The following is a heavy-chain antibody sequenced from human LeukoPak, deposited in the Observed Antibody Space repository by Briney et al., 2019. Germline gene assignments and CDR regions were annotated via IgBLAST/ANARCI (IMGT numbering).Heavy chain of an antibody. CDR2: ISGSGGRT. D-gene: IGHD6-19*01. Sequence: PGGSLRLSCAASRFIFSSYAMSWVRLAPGKGLEWISVISGSGGRTDYADSVKGRFTISRDNSKNTLYLQMNSLRAEDTAVYYCAKTALAVAGIVPVESELDYWGQGTLVTVSS. J-gene: IGHJ4*02. V-gene: IGHV3-23*01. CDR3: AKTALAVAGIVPVESELDY. CDR1: RFIFSSYA.